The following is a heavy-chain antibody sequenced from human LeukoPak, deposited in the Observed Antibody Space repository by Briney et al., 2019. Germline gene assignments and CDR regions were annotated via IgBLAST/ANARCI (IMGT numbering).Heavy chain of an antibody. V-gene: IGHV4-59*12. Sequence: DPSETLSLTCTVSGGSISSYYWSWIRQPPGKGLEWIGYIYYSGSTNYNPSLKSQVTISVDTSKNQFSLKLSSVTAADTAVYYCARDSSIAAVNYYYYYMDVWGKGTTVTVSS. J-gene: IGHJ6*03. D-gene: IGHD6-25*01. CDR1: GGSISSYY. CDR3: ARDSSIAAVNYYYYYMDV. CDR2: IYYSGST.